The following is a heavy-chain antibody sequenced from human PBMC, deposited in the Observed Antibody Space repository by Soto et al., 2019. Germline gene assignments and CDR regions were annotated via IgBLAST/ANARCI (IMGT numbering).Heavy chain of an antibody. Sequence: PGGSLRLSCAASGFTFSSDAMNWVRQAPGKGLEWVSDISGSGGITYYADSVKGRFTISRDNSKNTLYLQMNSLRAEDTAVYYCAKSAMVRGGGWFDPWGQGTLVTVSS. J-gene: IGHJ5*02. CDR1: GFTFSSDA. CDR3: AKSAMVRGGGWFDP. D-gene: IGHD3-10*01. V-gene: IGHV3-23*01. CDR2: ISGSGGIT.